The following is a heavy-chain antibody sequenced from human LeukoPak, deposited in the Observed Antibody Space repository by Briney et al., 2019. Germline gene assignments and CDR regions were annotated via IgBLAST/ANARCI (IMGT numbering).Heavy chain of an antibody. Sequence: GGSLRLSCAASGFTFSSYGMHWVRLAPGKGLEWVSSITTGSHYMKYADSVKGRFSISRDNAAKLLYLHMTSLRAEDSAVYYCARAADYSNYAGWFDSWGQGIRVTVSS. J-gene: IGHJ5*01. CDR2: ITTGSHYM. CDR3: ARAADYSNYAGWFDS. CDR1: GFTFSSYG. D-gene: IGHD4-11*01. V-gene: IGHV3-21*01.